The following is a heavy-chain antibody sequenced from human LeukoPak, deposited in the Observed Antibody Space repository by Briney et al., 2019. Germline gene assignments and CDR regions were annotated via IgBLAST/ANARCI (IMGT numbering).Heavy chain of an antibody. CDR3: ARESYDFWSSYRDY. J-gene: IGHJ4*02. Sequence: GRSLRLSCAAPGFTFSSYSMNWVRQAPGKGLEWVSSISSSSSYIYYADSVKGRFTISRDNAKNSLYLQMNSLRAEDTAVYYCARESYDFWSSYRDYWGQGTLVTVSS. D-gene: IGHD3-3*01. V-gene: IGHV3-21*01. CDR2: ISSSSSYI. CDR1: GFTFSSYS.